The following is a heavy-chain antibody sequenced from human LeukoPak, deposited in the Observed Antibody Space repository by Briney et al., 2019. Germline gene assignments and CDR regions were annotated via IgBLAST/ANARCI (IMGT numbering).Heavy chain of an antibody. CDR2: ISYDGSNK. D-gene: IGHD4-17*01. V-gene: IGHV3-30-3*01. J-gene: IGHJ4*02. Sequence: SLRLSCAASGFTFSSYAMHWVRQAPGKGLEWVAVISYDGSNKYYADSVKGRFTISRDNSKNTLYLQMNSLRAEDTAVYYCAKDQLRLRTPHFDYWGQGTLVTVSS. CDR1: GFTFSSYA. CDR3: AKDQLRLRTPHFDY.